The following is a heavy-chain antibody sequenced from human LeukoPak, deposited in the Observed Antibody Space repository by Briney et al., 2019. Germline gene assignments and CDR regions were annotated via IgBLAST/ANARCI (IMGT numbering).Heavy chain of an antibody. D-gene: IGHD4-17*01. Sequence: PSETLSLTCTVSGGSISSYYWSWIRQPPGKGLEWIGYIYYSGSTNYNPSLKSRVTISVDTSKNQFSLKLSSVTAADTAVYYCARGLYGDYGDFDYWGQGTLVTVSS. J-gene: IGHJ4*02. V-gene: IGHV4-59*01. CDR1: GGSISSYY. CDR3: ARGLYGDYGDFDY. CDR2: IYYSGST.